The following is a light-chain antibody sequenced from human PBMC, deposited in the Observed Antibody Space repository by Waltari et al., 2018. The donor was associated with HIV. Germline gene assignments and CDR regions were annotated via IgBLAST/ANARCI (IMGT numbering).Light chain of an antibody. Sequence: QSVLTQPPSVSGAPGQSVTISCTGSSSNIGAGYGVPWYQQCPRRAPKLLLYGNNNRPSGVPDRFSASKFGASVYLAITGLQPDDEADYYCQSYDTSLSARVFGGGTKLTVL. J-gene: IGLJ3*02. CDR3: QSYDTSLSARV. CDR2: GNN. V-gene: IGLV1-40*01. CDR1: SSNIGAGYG.